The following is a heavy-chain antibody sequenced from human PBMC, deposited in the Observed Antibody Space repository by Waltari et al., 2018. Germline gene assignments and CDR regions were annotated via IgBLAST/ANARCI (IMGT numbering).Heavy chain of an antibody. J-gene: IGHJ4*02. CDR1: GYTFSTYV. D-gene: IGHD6-19*01. CDR3: ARSGWLDN. V-gene: IGHV1-3*01. Sequence: VQLVQSGAEAKKPGASVKISCKARGYTFSTYVMHWVRQAPGQSLEWMGWINATSTNTKYSEKFQGRVTITRDTSASTGYMELRSLTSEDTAVYDGARSGWLDNWGQGTLVTVSA. CDR2: INATSTNT.